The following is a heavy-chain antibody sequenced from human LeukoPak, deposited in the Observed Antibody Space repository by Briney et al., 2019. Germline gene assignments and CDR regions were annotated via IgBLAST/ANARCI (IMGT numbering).Heavy chain of an antibody. CDR1: GFTFSSYA. Sequence: PGGSLRLSCAASGFTFSSYAMSWVRQAPGKGLEWVSATSGSGGSTYYADSVKGRFTISRDNSKNTLYLQMNSLRAEDTAVYYCAKDSIDVIAVYYFDYWGQGTLVTVSS. CDR3: AKDSIDVIAVYYFDY. CDR2: TSGSGGST. J-gene: IGHJ4*02. V-gene: IGHV3-23*01. D-gene: IGHD2-21*01.